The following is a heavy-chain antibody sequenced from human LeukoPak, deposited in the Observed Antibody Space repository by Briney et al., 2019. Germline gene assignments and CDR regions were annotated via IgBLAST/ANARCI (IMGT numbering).Heavy chain of an antibody. V-gene: IGHV5-51*01. CDR2: IHPGDSNI. J-gene: IGHJ6*04. CDR1: EYSFTSYW. Sequence: GESLKISCKGFEYSFTSYWIGWVRQMPGKGPEWMGIIHPGDSNIRYSPSFQGQITISADKSISTAYLQWSSLKASDTVMYYCARQTPNQYGMDIWGTGTTVTVSS. CDR3: ARQTPNQYGMDI. D-gene: IGHD2-15*01.